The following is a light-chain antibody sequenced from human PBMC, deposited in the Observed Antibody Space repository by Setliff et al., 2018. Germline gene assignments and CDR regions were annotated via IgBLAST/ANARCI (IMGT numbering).Light chain of an antibody. CDR2: DVS. Sequence: QSALTQPASVSGSPGQSITISCTGTSGDVGGYDYVSWYQQHPGKAPKLMIYDVSNRPSGVSNRFSGSKSGNTASLTISGLHAEDEADYYCGSYTSINTLLYIFGTGTKV. J-gene: IGLJ1*01. CDR1: SGDVGGYDY. CDR3: GSYTSINTLLYI. V-gene: IGLV2-14*01.